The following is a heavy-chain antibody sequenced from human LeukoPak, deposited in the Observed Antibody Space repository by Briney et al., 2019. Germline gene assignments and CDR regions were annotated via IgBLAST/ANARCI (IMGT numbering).Heavy chain of an antibody. CDR2: INHSGST. D-gene: IGHD3-10*01. CDR3: ASQAPDYYGSGRGWFDP. Sequence: PSETLSLTCAVYGGSFSGYYWSWIRQPPGKGLEWIGEINHSGSTNYNPSLKSRVTISVDTSKNQFSLKLSSVTAADTAVYYCASQAPDYYGSGRGWFDPWGQGTLVTVSS. J-gene: IGHJ5*02. CDR1: GGSFSGYY. V-gene: IGHV4-34*01.